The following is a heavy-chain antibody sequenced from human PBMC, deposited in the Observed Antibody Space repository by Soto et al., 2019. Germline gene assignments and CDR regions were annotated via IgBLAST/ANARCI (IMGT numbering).Heavy chain of an antibody. CDR2: MNPNSGNT. CDR3: ARGDGDYLNNYYYYYMDV. CDR1: GYTFTSYD. J-gene: IGHJ6*03. D-gene: IGHD4-17*01. V-gene: IGHV1-8*01. Sequence: ASVKVSCKASGYTFTSYDINWVRQATGQGLEWMGWMNPNSGNTGYAQKFQGRVTMTRNTSISTAYMELSSLRSEDTAVYYCARGDGDYLNNYYYYYMDVWGKGTTVTVSS.